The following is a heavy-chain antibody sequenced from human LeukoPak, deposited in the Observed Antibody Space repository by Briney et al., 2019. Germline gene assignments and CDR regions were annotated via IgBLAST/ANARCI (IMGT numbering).Heavy chain of an antibody. CDR1: GGSIRSGAYY. J-gene: IGHJ4*02. Sequence: KPSETLSLTCTVSGGSIRSGAYYWSWTRQPAGKGLEWIGRIYFSGTTNYNPSLKSRVNISVDTSKNQFSLSLSSVTAADTAVYYCASDDISLTGTIAHWGQGTLVTVSS. CDR2: IYFSGTT. V-gene: IGHV4-61*02. D-gene: IGHD3-9*01. CDR3: ASDDISLTGTIAH.